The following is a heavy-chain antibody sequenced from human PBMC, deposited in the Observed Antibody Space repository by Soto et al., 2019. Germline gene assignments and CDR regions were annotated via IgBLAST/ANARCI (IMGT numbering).Heavy chain of an antibody. CDR2: IGSYNGNT. V-gene: IGHV1-18*04. Sequence: GASVKVSCKASGYTFTSYGISWVRQAPGQGLEWMGWIGSYNGNTNYAQKVQGRVTMTTDTSTSTTYMELRSLRSDDTAVYYCARGPRYCSTTSCFSGVTWFDPWGQGTLVTVAS. J-gene: IGHJ5*02. CDR3: ARGPRYCSTTSCFSGVTWFDP. D-gene: IGHD2-2*01. CDR1: GYTFTSYG.